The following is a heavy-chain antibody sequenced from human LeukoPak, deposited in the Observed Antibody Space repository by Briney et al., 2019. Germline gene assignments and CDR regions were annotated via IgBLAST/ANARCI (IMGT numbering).Heavy chain of an antibody. CDR2: ITSSGGLT. CDR1: GFAFSSYS. Sequence: PGGSLRFSCAGSGFAFSSYSIQWVRQAPGKGLESVSAITSSGGLTYYANSVRGRFTISRDNSKNTLYLQMGSLRAEDMAVYYCARVTAGATTSNYYYYHMDVWGQGTTVTVSS. V-gene: IGHV3-64*01. J-gene: IGHJ6*02. D-gene: IGHD1-26*01. CDR3: ARVTAGATTSNYYYYHMDV.